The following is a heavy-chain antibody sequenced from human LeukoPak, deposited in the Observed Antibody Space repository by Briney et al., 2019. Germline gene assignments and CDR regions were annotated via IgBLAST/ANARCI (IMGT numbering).Heavy chain of an antibody. J-gene: IGHJ4*02. CDR3: ARGDYGSDY. CDR1: GFTVTTNS. CDR2: IYSGGYT. Sequence: PGGSLRLSCAASGFTVTTNSMTWVRQAPGKGLEWVSVIYSGGYTYYADSVKGRFTISRDNSKNTLYPQMNSLRAEDTAIYYCARGDYGSDYWGQGTLVTVSS. V-gene: IGHV3-53*01. D-gene: IGHD4-17*01.